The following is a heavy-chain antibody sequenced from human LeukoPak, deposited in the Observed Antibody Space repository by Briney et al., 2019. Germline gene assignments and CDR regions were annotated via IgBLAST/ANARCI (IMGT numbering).Heavy chain of an antibody. Sequence: SETLSLTCTVSGGSINSSSYYWGWIRQPLGKGLKWIGSIYYSGSTYNNPSLQSRVTLSVDTSKNQFSLKLNSVTAADTGVYYCATHGGDASGSSNFDHWGQGTLVTVSS. V-gene: IGHV4-39*01. J-gene: IGHJ4*02. CDR3: ATHGGDASGSSNFDH. CDR2: IYYSGST. D-gene: IGHD3-10*01. CDR1: GGSINSSSYY.